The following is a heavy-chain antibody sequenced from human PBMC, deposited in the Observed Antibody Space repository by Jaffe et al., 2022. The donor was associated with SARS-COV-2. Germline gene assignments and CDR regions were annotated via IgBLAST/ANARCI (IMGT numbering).Heavy chain of an antibody. CDR1: GYTFTNYA. Sequence: QVQLVQSGAEVKKPGASVKVSCKASGYTFTNYAMHWVRQAPGQRLEWMGWINVGNGNLKYSQKLQGRVTITRDTSASTVYMELRSLRSEDTAVYYCAREQSVSGDSCYDYWGQGTQVTVSS. V-gene: IGHV1-3*01. J-gene: IGHJ4*02. D-gene: IGHD2-15*01. CDR3: AREQSVSGDSCYDY. CDR2: INVGNGNL.